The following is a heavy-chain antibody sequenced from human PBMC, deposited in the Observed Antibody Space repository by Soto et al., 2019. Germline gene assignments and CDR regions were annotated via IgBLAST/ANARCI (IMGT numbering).Heavy chain of an antibody. V-gene: IGHV5-51*01. CDR2: IYPGDSDI. CDR3: AITSVMVEDPQDYYYYGRDV. Sequence: PGESLKISCQAFGYNFTDYWIGWVRQMPGKGLEWMGIIYPGDSDISYSPSFQSQVTISADKSISTAYLQWTTLKASDTAMYYCAITSVMVEDPQDYYYYGRDVWAQGPTVTVSS. J-gene: IGHJ6*02. D-gene: IGHD2-15*01. CDR1: GYNFTDYW.